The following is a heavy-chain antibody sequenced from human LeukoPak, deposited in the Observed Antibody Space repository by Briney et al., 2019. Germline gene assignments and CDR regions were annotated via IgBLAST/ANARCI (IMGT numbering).Heavy chain of an antibody. Sequence: GGSLRLSCAASGFTFSSYGMHWVRQAPGKGLEWVAVISYDGSNKYYADSVKGRFTISRDNSKNTLYLQMNSLRAEDTAVYYCAKPRTDYYDSSGYWGYYYFDYWGQGTLVTVSS. CDR3: AKPRTDYYDSSGYWGYYYFDY. J-gene: IGHJ4*02. V-gene: IGHV3-30*18. CDR2: ISYDGSNK. CDR1: GFTFSSYG. D-gene: IGHD3-22*01.